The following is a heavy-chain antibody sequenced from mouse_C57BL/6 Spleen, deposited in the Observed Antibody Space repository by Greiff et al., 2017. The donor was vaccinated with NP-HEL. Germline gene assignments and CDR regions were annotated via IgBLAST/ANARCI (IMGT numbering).Heavy chain of an antibody. CDR3: ARTYYGNYDAMDY. D-gene: IGHD2-10*01. Sequence: VQLKESVAELVRPGASVKLSCTASGVNIKNTYMHWVKQRPEQGLEWIGRIDPANGNTKYAPKFQGKATITADTSTNTAYLQLSSLTAEDTAIYSCARTYYGNYDAMDYWGQGTSVTVSS. CDR2: IDPANGNT. J-gene: IGHJ4*01. V-gene: IGHV14-3*01. CDR1: GVNIKNTY.